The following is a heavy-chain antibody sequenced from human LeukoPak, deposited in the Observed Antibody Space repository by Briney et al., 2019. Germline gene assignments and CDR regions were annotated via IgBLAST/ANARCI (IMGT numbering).Heavy chain of an antibody. CDR3: ARAVAGTDEIDS. CDR1: GFSFSTYD. CDR2: IGSGGDT. Sequence: GGSLRLSCAGSGFSFSTYDMLWVRQAPGKGLEWVSAIGSGGDTYYAGSVKGRFTISRESANNSFYLQMNSLNAGDTAVYFCARAVAGTDEIDSWGQGTLVTVSS. J-gene: IGHJ4*02. V-gene: IGHV3-13*01. D-gene: IGHD6-19*01.